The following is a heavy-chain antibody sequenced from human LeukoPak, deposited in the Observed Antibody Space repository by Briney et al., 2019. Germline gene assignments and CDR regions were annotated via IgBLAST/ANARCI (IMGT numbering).Heavy chain of an antibody. V-gene: IGHV3-66*01. J-gene: IGHJ4*02. Sequence: GGSLRLSCAASGFTVSSNYMSWVRQAPGKGLEWVSVIYSGGSTYYADSVKGRFTNSRDNSKNTLYLQMNSLRAEDTAVYYCARDKAVAGIWSDYWGQGTLVTVSS. CDR1: GFTVSSNY. CDR3: ARDKAVAGIWSDY. CDR2: IYSGGST. D-gene: IGHD6-19*01.